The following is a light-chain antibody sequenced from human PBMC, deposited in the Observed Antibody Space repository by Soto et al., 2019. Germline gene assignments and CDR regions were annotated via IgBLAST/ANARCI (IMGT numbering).Light chain of an antibody. Sequence: ESMLTQSPGTLSLSPGERATLSCRASQSVSTRYLAWYQQKPGQAPRLLTYGASIRATGIPDRFSGSGSGTDFTLTISRLEPEDFAVYYCHQFGRSPPAFTFGQGTKLEI. CDR2: GAS. V-gene: IGKV3-20*01. CDR3: HQFGRSPPAFT. J-gene: IGKJ2*01. CDR1: QSVSTRY.